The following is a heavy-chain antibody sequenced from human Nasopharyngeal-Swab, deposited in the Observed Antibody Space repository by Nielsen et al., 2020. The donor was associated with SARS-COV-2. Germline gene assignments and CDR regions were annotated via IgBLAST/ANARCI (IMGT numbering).Heavy chain of an antibody. J-gene: IGHJ6*03. D-gene: IGHD4-11*01. CDR3: AKDLNSNFLNYMDV. Sequence: GESLKISCAASGFTFSRFGMGWVRQAPGKGLEWVSAISSSGVTTYYADSVKGRFTISRDNSKSTLYLQMNSLRAKDTAAYYCAKDLNSNFLNYMDVWGKGTTVSVSS. CDR1: GFTFSRFG. V-gene: IGHV3-23*01. CDR2: ISSSGVTT.